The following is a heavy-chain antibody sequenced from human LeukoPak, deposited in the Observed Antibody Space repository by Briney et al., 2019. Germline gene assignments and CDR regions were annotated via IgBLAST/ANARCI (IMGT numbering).Heavy chain of an antibody. CDR1: GFTFSSYE. J-gene: IGHJ4*02. Sequence: GGSLRLSCAASGFTFSSYEMNWVRQAPGKGLEWVSYISSSGSTIYYADSVKGRFTISRDNAKNSLYLQMNSLRAEDTAVYYCARANAVHYYDSSGLGYWGQGTLVTVSS. CDR2: ISSSGSTI. D-gene: IGHD3-22*01. V-gene: IGHV3-48*03. CDR3: ARANAVHYYDSSGLGY.